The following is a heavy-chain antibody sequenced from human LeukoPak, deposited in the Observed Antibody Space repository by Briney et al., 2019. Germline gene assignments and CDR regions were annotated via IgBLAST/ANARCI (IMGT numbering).Heavy chain of an antibody. CDR1: GYSINGGYY. J-gene: IGHJ3*01. CDR2: IFHSGSL. Sequence: SETLSLTCSVSGYSINGGYYWGWVRQSPGKGPEWIGTIFHSGSLFYNPSFKSRVTLSIDTSRDQFSLRLTSVTAADTAIYYCARMGVSYYYDSSTYYPVAFDVWGQGTKVIVSS. D-gene: IGHD3-22*01. CDR3: ARMGVSYYYDSSTYYPVAFDV. V-gene: IGHV4-38-2*01.